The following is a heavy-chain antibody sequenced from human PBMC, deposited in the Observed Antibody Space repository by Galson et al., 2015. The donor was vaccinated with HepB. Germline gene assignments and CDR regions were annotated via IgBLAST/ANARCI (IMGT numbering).Heavy chain of an antibody. Sequence: LRLSCAASGFTFSSCGLHWVRQAPGKGLEWVAVIWYDGSNKYYADSVKGRFTISRDNSKNTLYLQMNSLRAEDTAVYYCARDFGGDDEGGEFDYWGQGTLVTVSS. CDR1: GFTFSSCG. J-gene: IGHJ4*02. CDR3: ARDFGGDDEGGEFDY. V-gene: IGHV3-33*08. D-gene: IGHD5-12*01. CDR2: IWYDGSNK.